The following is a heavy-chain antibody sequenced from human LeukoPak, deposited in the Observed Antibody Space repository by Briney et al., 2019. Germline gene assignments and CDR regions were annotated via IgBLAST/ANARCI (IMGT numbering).Heavy chain of an antibody. CDR2: MYHSGST. J-gene: IGHJ3*02. CDR1: GGSISSSGYS. CDR3: ARGDTGNDAFDI. Sequence: SETLSLTCAVSGGSISSSGYSWSWIQQPPGKGLEWIGYMYHSGSTYYNPSLKSRVTISVDRSKNEFSLKLSSVTAADTAVYYCARGDTGNDAFDIWGQGTMVTVSS. V-gene: IGHV4-30-2*01.